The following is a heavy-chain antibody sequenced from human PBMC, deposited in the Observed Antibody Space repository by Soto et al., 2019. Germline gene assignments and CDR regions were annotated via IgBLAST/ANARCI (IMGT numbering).Heavy chain of an antibody. J-gene: IGHJ4*02. D-gene: IGHD1-26*01. CDR3: ATQRSEWELSFDY. CDR2: INPNSGGT. V-gene: IGHV1-2*04. Sequence: GASVKVARTASGYTLTVYEVPWVRQAPGQGLEWMGWINPNSGGTNYAQKFQGWVTMTRDTSISTAYMELSRLRSDDTAVYYCATQRSEWELSFDYWGQGTLVTVSS. CDR1: GYTLTVYE.